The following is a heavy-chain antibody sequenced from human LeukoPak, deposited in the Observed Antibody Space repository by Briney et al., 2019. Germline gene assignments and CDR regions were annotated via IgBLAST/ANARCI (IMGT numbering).Heavy chain of an antibody. J-gene: IGHJ4*02. V-gene: IGHV4-34*01. CDR2: INHSGSS. CDR1: GGSFSFYY. CDR3: ARRSQDFDF. Sequence: PSETLSLTCAVDGGSFSFYYWSWIRQTPGKGLEWIGEINHSGSSNYNPSLKSRVTISVDTSKNQFSLKLNSVTAADTAVYYCARRSQDFDFWGQGILVTVSA.